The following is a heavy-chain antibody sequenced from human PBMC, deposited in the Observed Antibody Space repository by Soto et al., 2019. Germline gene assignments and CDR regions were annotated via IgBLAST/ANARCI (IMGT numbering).Heavy chain of an antibody. Sequence: LGESLKISCKGSGYSFAGYWITWVRQKPGKGLEWMGRIDPSDSLTYYSPSFRGHVTISVTKSITTVFLQWSSLRASDTAMYYCARQIYDSDTGPNFQYYFDSWGQGTPVTVSS. CDR3: ARQIYDSDTGPNFQYYFDS. J-gene: IGHJ4*02. V-gene: IGHV5-10-1*01. CDR2: IDPSDSLT. CDR1: GYSFAGYW. D-gene: IGHD3-22*01.